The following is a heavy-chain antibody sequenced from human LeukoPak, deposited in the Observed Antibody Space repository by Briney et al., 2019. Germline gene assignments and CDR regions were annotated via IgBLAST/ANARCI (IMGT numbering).Heavy chain of an antibody. J-gene: IGHJ4*02. D-gene: IGHD1-26*01. CDR2: VNHSGST. Sequence: PSETLSLTCAVYGGSFSGYYWIWIRQPPGKGLEWIGEVNHSGSTNYNPSLKSRVTISVDTSRNQFSLKLSSVTAADTAVYYCARAGGSYSFDYWGQGTRVTVSS. CDR1: GGSFSGYY. V-gene: IGHV4-34*01. CDR3: ARAGGSYSFDY.